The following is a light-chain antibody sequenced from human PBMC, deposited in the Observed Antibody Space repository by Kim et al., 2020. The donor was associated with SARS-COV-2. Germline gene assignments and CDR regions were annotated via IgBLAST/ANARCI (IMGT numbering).Light chain of an antibody. Sequence: APGKTGRITCGGNNIGSKSVHWYQQKPGQAPVLVVYDDSDRPSGIPERFSGSNSGNTATLTISRVEAGDEADYYCQVWDSSGDHVVFGGGTQLTVL. J-gene: IGLJ2*01. CDR1: NIGSKS. CDR2: DDS. CDR3: QVWDSSGDHVV. V-gene: IGLV3-21*03.